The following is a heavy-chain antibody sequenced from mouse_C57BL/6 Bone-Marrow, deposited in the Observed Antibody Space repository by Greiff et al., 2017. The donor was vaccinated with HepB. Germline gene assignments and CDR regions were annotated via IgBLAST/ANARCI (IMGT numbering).Heavy chain of an antibody. Sequence: VQLQQPGAELVKPGASVKLSCKASGYTFTSYWMQWVKQRPGQGLEWIGEIDPSDSYTNYNQKFKGKATLTVDTSSSTAYMQLSSLTSEDSAVYYCAREELFDAMDYWGPGTSVTVSS. CDR1: GYTFTSYW. V-gene: IGHV1-50*01. J-gene: IGHJ4*01. CDR3: AREELFDAMDY. CDR2: IDPSDSYT.